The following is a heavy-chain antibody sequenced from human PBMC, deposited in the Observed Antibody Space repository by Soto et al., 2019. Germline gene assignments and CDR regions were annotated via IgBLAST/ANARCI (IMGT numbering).Heavy chain of an antibody. V-gene: IGHV3-23*01. CDR1: GFTFSSYA. Sequence: PGGSLRLSCAASGFTFSSYAMSWVRQAPGKGLEWVSAISGGGGSTYFADSVKGRFTISRDNSKNTLYLQMNSLRAEDTAVYYCAKWVGANNAFNIWGQGTMVTVS. CDR3: AKWVGANNAFNI. D-gene: IGHD4-17*01. CDR2: ISGGGGST. J-gene: IGHJ3*02.